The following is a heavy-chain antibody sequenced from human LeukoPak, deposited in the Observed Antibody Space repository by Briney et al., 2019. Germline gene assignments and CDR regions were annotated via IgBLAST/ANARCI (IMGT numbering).Heavy chain of an antibody. Sequence: GGSQRLSCAASGFTFSSYWMHWVRQAPGKGLVWVSRIDTDGTGTTYADSVKGRFTISRDNAKNTLYLQMNSLRAEDTAVYYCARGYAGIDYWGQGTLVTVSS. CDR2: IDTDGTGT. J-gene: IGHJ4*02. D-gene: IGHD5-12*01. CDR3: ARGYAGIDY. V-gene: IGHV3-74*01. CDR1: GFTFSSYW.